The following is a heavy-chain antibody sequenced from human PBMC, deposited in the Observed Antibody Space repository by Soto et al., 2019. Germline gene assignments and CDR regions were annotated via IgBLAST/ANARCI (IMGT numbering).Heavy chain of an antibody. CDR3: ARYVDYLLTF. CDR1: GVTFNNSS. CDR2: IRSSSDYI. V-gene: IGHV3-21*01. J-gene: IGHJ1*01. D-gene: IGHD3-16*01. Sequence: EVQLVESGGGLVKPGGSLRLSCAASGVTFNNSSMNWVRQAPGKGLEWVSSIRSSSDYIYYAYSLKGRFTISRDNAKNSLYLQLNSLRAEDTAVYYCARYVDYLLTFWGQCTLVPVSS.